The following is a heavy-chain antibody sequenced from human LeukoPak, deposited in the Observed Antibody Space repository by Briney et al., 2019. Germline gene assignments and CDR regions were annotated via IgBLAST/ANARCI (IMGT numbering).Heavy chain of an antibody. CDR1: GGSISSGSYY. CDR3: ARASQQLVSDY. V-gene: IGHV4-61*02. J-gene: IGHJ4*02. CDR2: IYTSGST. D-gene: IGHD6-13*01. Sequence: SETLSLTCTVSGGSISSGSYYWRWLRQPAGKGLEWIVRIYTSGSTNYNPSLKSRVTISVDTSKNQFSLKLSSVTAADTAVYYCARASQQLVSDYWGQGTLVTVSS.